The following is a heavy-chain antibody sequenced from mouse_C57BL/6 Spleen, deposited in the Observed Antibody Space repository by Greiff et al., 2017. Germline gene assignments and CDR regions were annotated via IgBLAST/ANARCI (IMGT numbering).Heavy chain of an antibody. D-gene: IGHD1-1*01. V-gene: IGHV1-18*01. CDR1: GYTFTDYN. CDR3: AISRCSIPGYFDY. Sequence: EVQLQQSGPELVQPGASVKIPCKASGYTFTDYNMDWVKPSHGKSLEWIGDINPNNGGPITNQKFKGKATLTVDKSTSTAYMELRSLTSEDTAVYYCAISRCSIPGYFDYWGQGATLPVSS. CDR2: INPNNGGP. J-gene: IGHJ2*01.